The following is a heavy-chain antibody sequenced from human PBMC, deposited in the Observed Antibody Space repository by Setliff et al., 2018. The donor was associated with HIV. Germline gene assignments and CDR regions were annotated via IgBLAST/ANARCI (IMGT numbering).Heavy chain of an antibody. J-gene: IGHJ6*02. CDR2: INPSGGST. CDR3: ARGMSTTTSTTIYNYGMDV. Sequence: ASVKVSCKASGYTFTSYYMQWVRQAPGQGLEWMGIINPSGGSTNYAQKFQGRVTMTRDTSTSTVYMALSSLRSEDTAVYYCARGMSTTTSTTIYNYGMDVWGLGTTVTVSS. CDR1: GYTFTSYY. V-gene: IGHV1-46*01. D-gene: IGHD1-26*01.